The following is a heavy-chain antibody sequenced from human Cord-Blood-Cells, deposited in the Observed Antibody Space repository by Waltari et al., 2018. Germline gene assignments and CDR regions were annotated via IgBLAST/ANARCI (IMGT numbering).Heavy chain of an antibody. V-gene: IGHV1-3*01. Sequence: KFQGRVTITRDTSASTAYMELSSLRSEDTAVYYCARDLWGSPSGEKFDYWGQGTLVTVSS. CDR3: ARDLWGSPSGEKFDY. D-gene: IGHD6-6*01. J-gene: IGHJ4*02.